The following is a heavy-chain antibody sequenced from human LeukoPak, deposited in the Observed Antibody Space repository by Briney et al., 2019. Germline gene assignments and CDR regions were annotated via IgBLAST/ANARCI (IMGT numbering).Heavy chain of an antibody. Sequence: SVKVSCKASGGTFSSYAISWVRQAPGQGLEWMGGIIPIFGTADYAQKFQGRVTITADESTSTAYMELSSLRSEDTAVYYCARQQKNDFWSGLDYWGQGTLVTVSS. CDR2: IIPIFGTA. CDR1: GGTFSSYA. V-gene: IGHV1-69*01. D-gene: IGHD3-3*01. CDR3: ARQQKNDFWSGLDY. J-gene: IGHJ4*02.